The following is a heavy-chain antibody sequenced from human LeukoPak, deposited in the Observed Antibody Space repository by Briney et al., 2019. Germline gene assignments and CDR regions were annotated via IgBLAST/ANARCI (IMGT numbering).Heavy chain of an antibody. D-gene: IGHD5-24*01. CDR2: IHPSGTT. CDR1: GGSLSGYF. V-gene: IGHV4-34*01. CDR3: ARGRDEYKGGNY. J-gene: IGHJ4*02. Sequence: SETLSLTCGVFGGSLSGYFLTWIRQPPGKGLEWIGEIHPSGTTNYNPSLNSRITVSLDTSKNQFSLKLSSATAADTAVYYCARGRDEYKGGNYWGQGTLVTVSS.